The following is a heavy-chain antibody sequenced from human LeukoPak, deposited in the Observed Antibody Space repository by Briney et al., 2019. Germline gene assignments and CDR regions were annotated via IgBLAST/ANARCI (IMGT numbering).Heavy chain of an antibody. CDR3: ARDVPVLNSIAAAGTGVNWFDP. CDR2: ISGYNGNT. Sequence: GASVKVSCKASGYTFTSYGISWVRQAPGQGLEWMGWISGYNGNTIYAQKLQGRVSMTTDTSTSTAYMELRSLRSDDTAVYYCARDVPVLNSIAAAGTGVNWFDPWGQGTLVTVSS. V-gene: IGHV1-18*01. D-gene: IGHD6-13*01. CDR1: GYTFTSYG. J-gene: IGHJ5*02.